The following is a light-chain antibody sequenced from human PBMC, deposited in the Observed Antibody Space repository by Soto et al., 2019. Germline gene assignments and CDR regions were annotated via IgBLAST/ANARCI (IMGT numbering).Light chain of an antibody. CDR2: AAS. J-gene: IGKJ1*01. V-gene: IGKV1-39*01. CDR1: QSIRSF. CDR3: QTYNSART. Sequence: DIQMTQSPSALSASVGDRVTITCRASQSIRSFLNWYQQKPGKAPKVLISAASTLQSGVPSRFSGSGSGTEFTLTISSLQPEDVATYYCQTYNSARTFGQGTKVDIK.